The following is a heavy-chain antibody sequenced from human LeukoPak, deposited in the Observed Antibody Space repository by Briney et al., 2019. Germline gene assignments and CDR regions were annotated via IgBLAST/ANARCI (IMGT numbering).Heavy chain of an antibody. J-gene: IGHJ5*02. CDR1: GGTFSSYA. CDR3: ARDPYGDYSGGWFDP. CDR2: IIPIFGTA. Sequence: ASVKVSCKAPGGTFSSYAISWVRQAPGQGLEWMGGIIPIFGTANYAQKFQGRVTITTDESTSTAYMELSSLRSEDTAVYYCARDPYGDYSGGWFDPWGQGTLVTVSS. D-gene: IGHD4-17*01. V-gene: IGHV1-69*05.